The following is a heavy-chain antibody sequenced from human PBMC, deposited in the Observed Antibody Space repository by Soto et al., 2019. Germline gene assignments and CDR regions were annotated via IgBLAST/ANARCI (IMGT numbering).Heavy chain of an antibody. CDR3: ARSRYSSGWYSFDY. Sequence: GGSLRLSCAASGFTFSSYDMHWVRQATGKGLEWVSAIGTAGDTYYPGSVKGRFTISRENAKNSLYLQMNSLRAEDTAVYYCARSRYSSGWYSFDYWGQGTLVTVSS. CDR1: GFTFSSYD. D-gene: IGHD6-19*01. J-gene: IGHJ4*02. CDR2: IGTAGDT. V-gene: IGHV3-13*01.